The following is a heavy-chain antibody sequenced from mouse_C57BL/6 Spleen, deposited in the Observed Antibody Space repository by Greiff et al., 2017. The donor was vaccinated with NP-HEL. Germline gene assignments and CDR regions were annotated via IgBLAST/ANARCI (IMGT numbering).Heavy chain of an antibody. CDR1: GYAFSRSW. CDR2: IYPGDGDT. J-gene: IGHJ2*01. CDR3: AIYHYGSSSYYFDY. V-gene: IGHV1-82*01. Sequence: QVQLQQSGPELVKPGASVKISCKASGYAFSRSWMNWVKQRPGKGLEWIGRIYPGDGDTNYNGKFKGKATLTADKSSSTAYMQHSNLTSEDSAVYFCAIYHYGSSSYYFDYWGQGTTLTVSS. D-gene: IGHD1-1*01.